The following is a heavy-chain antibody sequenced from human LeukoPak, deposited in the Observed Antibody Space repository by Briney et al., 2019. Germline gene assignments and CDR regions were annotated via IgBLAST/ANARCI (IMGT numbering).Heavy chain of an antibody. V-gene: IGHV3-23*01. Sequence: GASLRLSCAAPGFTFSSYAMSWVRQAPGKGLEWVSAISGSGGSTYYADSVKGRFTISRDNSKNTLYLQMNSLRAEDTAVYYCAKDQEYSSSWYGVYYFDYWGQGTLVTVSS. CDR3: AKDQEYSSSWYGVYYFDY. J-gene: IGHJ4*02. CDR1: GFTFSSYA. D-gene: IGHD6-13*01. CDR2: ISGSGGST.